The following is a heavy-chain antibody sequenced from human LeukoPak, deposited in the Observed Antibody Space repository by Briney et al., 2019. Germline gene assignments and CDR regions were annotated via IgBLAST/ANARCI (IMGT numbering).Heavy chain of an antibody. Sequence: GGSLRLSCAASGFTFSSHSMNWVRQAPGKGLEWVSYISSSSSTIYYADSVKGRFTISRDNAKNSLYLQMNNLRAEDTAVYYCARGAYYYEDWGQGTLVTVSS. CDR2: ISSSSSTI. V-gene: IGHV3-48*01. CDR3: ARGAYYYED. CDR1: GFTFSSHS. J-gene: IGHJ4*02. D-gene: IGHD3-22*01.